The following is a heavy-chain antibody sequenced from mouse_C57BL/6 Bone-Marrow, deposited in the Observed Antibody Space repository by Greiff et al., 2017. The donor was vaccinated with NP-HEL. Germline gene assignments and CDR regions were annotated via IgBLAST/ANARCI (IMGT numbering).Heavy chain of an antibody. CDR2: IDPENGDT. Sequence: EVQLQQSGAELVRPGASVKLSCTASGFNIKDDYMHWVKQRPEQGLEWVGWIDPENGDTEYASKFQGKATITADTSSNTAYLQLSSLTSEDTAVYYCTTGVEGDYWGQGTTLTVSS. J-gene: IGHJ2*01. V-gene: IGHV14-4*01. CDR1: GFNIKDDY. CDR3: TTGVEGDY. D-gene: IGHD1-1*01.